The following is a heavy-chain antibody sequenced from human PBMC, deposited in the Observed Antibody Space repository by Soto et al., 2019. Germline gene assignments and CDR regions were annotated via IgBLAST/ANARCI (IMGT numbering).Heavy chain of an antibody. CDR1: GDSISTFY. CDR2: IHYSGST. CDR3: ARVRSNLFDY. Sequence: NPSETLSLTCTVSGDSISTFYWSWIRQPPGKGLEWIGYIHYSGSTNYNPPLKSQVIISVDTSKNQFSLKLSSVTAADTAVYFCARVRSNLFDYWGPGTLVTVSS. J-gene: IGHJ4*02. V-gene: IGHV4-59*01. D-gene: IGHD3-3*01.